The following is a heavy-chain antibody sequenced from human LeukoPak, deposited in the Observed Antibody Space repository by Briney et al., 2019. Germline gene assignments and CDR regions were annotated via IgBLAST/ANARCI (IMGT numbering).Heavy chain of an antibody. CDR2: MNPNSGNT. V-gene: IGHV1-8*01. CDR3: ARGGTTGTTPDGYMDV. D-gene: IGHD1-1*01. J-gene: IGHJ6*03. CDR1: GYTFTSYD. Sequence: ASVKVSCKASGYTFTSYDINWVRQATGQGLEWMGWMNPNSGNTDYAQKFQGRVTMTRNTSIRTAFMELSSLRSEDTAVYYCARGGTTGTTPDGYMDVWGKGTTVTVSS.